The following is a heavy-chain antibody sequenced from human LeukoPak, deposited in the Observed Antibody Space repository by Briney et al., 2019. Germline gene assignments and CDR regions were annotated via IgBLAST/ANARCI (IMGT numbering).Heavy chain of an antibody. CDR2: MYYSGST. Sequence: WEALSLTCTVSGGSISSYYWSWIRQPPGKGLEWIGYMYYSGSTNYNPSLKSRVTISVDTSKNQFSLKLSSVTAADTAVYYCARGYGSGSYSHFDYWGQGTLVTVSS. CDR3: ARGYGSGSYSHFDY. V-gene: IGHV4-59*01. CDR1: GGSISSYY. J-gene: IGHJ4*02. D-gene: IGHD3-10*01.